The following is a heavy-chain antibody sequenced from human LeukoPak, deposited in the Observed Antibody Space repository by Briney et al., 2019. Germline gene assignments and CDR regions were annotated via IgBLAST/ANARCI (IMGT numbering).Heavy chain of an antibody. J-gene: IGHJ4*02. CDR2: IRYDGSNK. Sequence: GGSLRLSCAASGFTFSSYGMHWVRQAPGKGLEWVAFIRYDGSNKYYADSMKGRFTISRDNSKNTLYLQMNSLRAEDTAVYYCAKDLVTYGLGSSFFDYWGQGTLVTVSS. D-gene: IGHD3-10*01. V-gene: IGHV3-30*02. CDR1: GFTFSSYG. CDR3: AKDLVTYGLGSSFFDY.